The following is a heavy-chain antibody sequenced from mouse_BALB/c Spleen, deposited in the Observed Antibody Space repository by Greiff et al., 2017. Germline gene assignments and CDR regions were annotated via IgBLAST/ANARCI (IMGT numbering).Heavy chain of an antibody. J-gene: IGHJ3*01. CDR2: IWSGGST. CDR1: GFSLTSYG. Sequence: VKLQESGPGLVQPSQSLSITCTVSGFSLTSYGVHWVRQSPGKGLEWLGVIWSGGSTDYNAAFISRLSISKDNSKSQVFFKMNSLQADDTAIYYCARGGLGETWLAYWGQGTLVTVSA. D-gene: IGHD4-1*01. V-gene: IGHV2-4-1*01. CDR3: ARGGLGETWLAY.